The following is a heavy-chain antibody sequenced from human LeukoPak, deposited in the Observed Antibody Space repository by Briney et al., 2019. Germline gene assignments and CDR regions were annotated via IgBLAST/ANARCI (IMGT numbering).Heavy chain of an antibody. CDR1: GFSFSNYW. CDR3: AKDMKWELSTAYFQH. CDR2: ISSDGSDT. J-gene: IGHJ1*01. V-gene: IGHV3-74*01. D-gene: IGHD1-26*01. Sequence: PGGSLRLSCAASGFSFSNYWMHWVRQAPGKGLVWVSRISSDGSDTIYADSVKGRFTMSRDNAKNTLYLQMNSLRAEDTALYYCAKDMKWELSTAYFQHWGQGTLVTVSS.